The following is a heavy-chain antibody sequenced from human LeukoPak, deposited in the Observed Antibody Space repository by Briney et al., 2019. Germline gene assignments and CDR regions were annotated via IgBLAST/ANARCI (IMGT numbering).Heavy chain of an antibody. V-gene: IGHV3-74*01. CDR3: ARGRQNSGSYSDAFDI. J-gene: IGHJ3*02. Sequence: PGGSLRLSCAASGFTFSGYWMHWVRQAPGKGLVWVSRIDSDGSRTTYAHSVKGRFTISRDNAKNSLFLQMNSLRAEDTAVYYCARGRQNSGSYSDAFDIWGQGTMVTVSS. CDR2: IDSDGSRT. CDR1: GFTFSGYW. D-gene: IGHD1-26*01.